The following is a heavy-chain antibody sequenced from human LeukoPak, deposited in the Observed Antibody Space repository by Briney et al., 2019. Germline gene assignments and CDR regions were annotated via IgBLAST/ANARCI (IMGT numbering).Heavy chain of an antibody. V-gene: IGHV4-34*01. J-gene: IGHJ4*02. D-gene: IGHD3-9*01. CDR2: INHSGST. Sequence: KTSETLSLTCAVYGGSFSGYYWSWMRQPPGKGLEWIGEINHSGSTNYNPSLKSRVTISVDTSKNQFSLKLGSVTAADTGVYYCARGTLTIFLWGQGTLVTVSS. CDR3: ARGTLTIFL. CDR1: GGSFSGYY.